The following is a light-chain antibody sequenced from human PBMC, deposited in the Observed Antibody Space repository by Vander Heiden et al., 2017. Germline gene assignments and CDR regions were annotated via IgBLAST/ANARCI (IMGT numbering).Light chain of an antibody. CDR2: DVT. CDR1: SSDVGAYDY. J-gene: IGLJ3*02. CDR3: CSYAGSYTWV. Sequence: QSARTQPRSVSGSPGQSVTISCSGTSSDVGAYDYVSWYQQHPGKAPKLLIYDVTKWPSGVPDRFSGSKSGNTATLTISGLLTEDEADYYCCSYAGSYTWVFGGGTKVTVL. V-gene: IGLV2-11*01.